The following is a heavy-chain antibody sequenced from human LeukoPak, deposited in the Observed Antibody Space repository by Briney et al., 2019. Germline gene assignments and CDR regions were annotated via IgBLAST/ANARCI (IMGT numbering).Heavy chain of an antibody. V-gene: IGHV1-18*04. J-gene: IGHJ5*02. D-gene: IGHD1-26*01. CDR1: GYTFTGYY. CDR2: ISAYNGNT. CDR3: ARDRGELRENWFDP. Sequence: GASVKVSCKASGYTFTGYYMHWVRQAPGQGLEWMGWISAYNGNTNYAQKLQGRVTMTTGTSTSTAYMELSSLRSEDTAVYYCARDRGELRENWFDPWGQGTLVTVSS.